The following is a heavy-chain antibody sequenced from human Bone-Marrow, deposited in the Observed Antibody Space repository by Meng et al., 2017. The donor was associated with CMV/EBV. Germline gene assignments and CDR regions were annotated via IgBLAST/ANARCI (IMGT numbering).Heavy chain of an antibody. V-gene: IGHV3-7*01. D-gene: IGHD2-2*01. Sequence: GSLRLSCAASGFTFSSYWMSWVRQAPGKGLEWVASIKQDGSEKYYVDSVKGRFTISRDNAKNSLYLQMNSLRAEDTAVYYCARHRLGCSSTSCPNPPFNYYYYGMDVWGQGTTVTVSS. CDR2: IKQDGSEK. CDR3: ARHRLGCSSTSCPNPPFNYYYYGMDV. J-gene: IGHJ6*02. CDR1: GFTFSSYW.